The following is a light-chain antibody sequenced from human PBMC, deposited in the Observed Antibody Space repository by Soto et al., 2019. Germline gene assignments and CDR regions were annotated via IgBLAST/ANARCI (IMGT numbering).Light chain of an antibody. CDR3: QQYYTTPWT. CDR1: RSVLYSSNNKNY. J-gene: IGKJ1*01. CDR2: WAS. V-gene: IGKV4-1*01. Sequence: VLPQSQDSLAVSLGERATINCKSSRSVLYSSNNKNYLAWYPQPPGQPPKALIYWASTRESGVPDRFSGSGSGTDFTLTISSLQAEDVAVYDCQQYYTTPWTFGQGTKVDIK.